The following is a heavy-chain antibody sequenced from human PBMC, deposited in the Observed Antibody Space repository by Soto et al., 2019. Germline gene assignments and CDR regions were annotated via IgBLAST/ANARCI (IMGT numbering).Heavy chain of an antibody. D-gene: IGHD2-21*02. Sequence: GGSLRLSCAASGFSFSSYLMSWVRQAPGKGLEWVSYISSSGSTIYYADSVKGRFTISRDNAKNSLYLQMNSLRAEDTAVYYCARAHDLGGDCYNYWGQGTLVTV. V-gene: IGHV3-48*03. J-gene: IGHJ4*02. CDR2: ISSSGSTI. CDR3: ARAHDLGGDCYNY. CDR1: GFSFSSYL.